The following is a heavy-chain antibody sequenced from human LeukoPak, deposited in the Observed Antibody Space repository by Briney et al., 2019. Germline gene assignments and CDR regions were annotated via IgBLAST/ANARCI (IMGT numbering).Heavy chain of an antibody. CDR1: GFTFSSFE. Sequence: GGSLGLSCAASGFTFSSFEMNWVRQAPGKGLEWVSYISSGGTTMYYADSVKGRFTISRDNAKNSLYLQMNSLRAEDTAVYYCARGGVRFRGHDAFDIWGQGTMVTVSS. D-gene: IGHD3-10*01. CDR3: ARGGVRFRGHDAFDI. V-gene: IGHV3-48*03. J-gene: IGHJ3*02. CDR2: ISSGGTTM.